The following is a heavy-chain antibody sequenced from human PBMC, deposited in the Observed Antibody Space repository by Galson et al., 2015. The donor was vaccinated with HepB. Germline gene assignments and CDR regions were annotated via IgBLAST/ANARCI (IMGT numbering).Heavy chain of an antibody. CDR3: VRPRPYAFDI. CDR1: GGSISSSSYY. CDR2: IYYSGST. Sequence: ETLSLTCTVSGGSISSSSYYWGWLRQPPGKGLEWIGSIYYSGSTYYSPSLKSRVTISKDTSKNQISLKRSSVTAADTAVYYCVRPRPYAFDIWGQGTMVTVSS. J-gene: IGHJ3*02. V-gene: IGHV4-39*01.